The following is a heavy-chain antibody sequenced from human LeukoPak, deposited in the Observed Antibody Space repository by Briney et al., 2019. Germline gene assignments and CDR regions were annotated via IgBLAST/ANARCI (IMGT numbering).Heavy chain of an antibody. CDR1: GGSFSGYY. V-gene: IGHV4-34*01. CDR2: INHSGST. J-gene: IGHJ5*02. CDR3: AREGRNQRWFDP. Sequence: SETLSLTCAVYGGSFSGYYWSWIRQPPGKGLEWIGEINHSGSTNYNPSLKSRVTISVDTSKNQFSLQLSSVTAADTATYYCAREGRNQRWFDPWGQGTLVTVSS. D-gene: IGHD6-25*01.